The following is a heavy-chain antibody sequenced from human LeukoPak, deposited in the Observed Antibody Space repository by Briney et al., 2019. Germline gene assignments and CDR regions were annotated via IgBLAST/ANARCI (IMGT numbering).Heavy chain of an antibody. CDR3: ARCGVLSQLPPYYFDY. Sequence: SETLSLTCGVYGGSFSGYYWSWIRQPPGKGLEWIGEINHSGSTKYSPSLKSRVTISVDMSKNQFSLKLISVTAADTAVYYCARCGVLSQLPPYYFDYWGQGTLVTVSS. V-gene: IGHV4-34*01. CDR2: INHSGST. D-gene: IGHD2-2*01. J-gene: IGHJ4*02. CDR1: GGSFSGYY.